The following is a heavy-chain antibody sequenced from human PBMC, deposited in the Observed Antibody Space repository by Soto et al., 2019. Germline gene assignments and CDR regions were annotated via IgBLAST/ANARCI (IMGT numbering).Heavy chain of an antibody. CDR2: ISGSGGST. CDR3: AKARDQLVRRDYFDY. CDR1: GFTFSSYA. D-gene: IGHD6-6*01. J-gene: IGHJ4*02. Sequence: GGSLRLSCAASGFTFSSYAMSWVRQAPGKGLEWVSAISGSGGSTYYADSVKGRFTISGDNSKSTLYLQMNSLRAEDTAVYYCAKARDQLVRRDYFDYWGQGTLVTVSS. V-gene: IGHV3-23*01.